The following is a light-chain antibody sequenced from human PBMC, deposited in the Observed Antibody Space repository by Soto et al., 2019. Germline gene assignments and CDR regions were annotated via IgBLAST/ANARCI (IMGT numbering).Light chain of an antibody. Sequence: QAVVTQESSLTVSPGGTVTLTCASSAGAVTSGHFPYWFQQKPGQAPRTLIYDTTKKHAWTPARFSGSLLGGKAALTLSGAQPEDEPEYYCLLSYSGASVFGTGTKVTVL. J-gene: IGLJ1*01. CDR1: AGAVTSGHF. V-gene: IGLV7-46*01. CDR2: DTT. CDR3: LLSYSGASV.